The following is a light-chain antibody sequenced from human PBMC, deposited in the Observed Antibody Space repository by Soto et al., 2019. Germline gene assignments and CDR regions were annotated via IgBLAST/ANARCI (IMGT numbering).Light chain of an antibody. CDR1: QSVSNNY. J-gene: IGKJ4*01. CDR3: QQYGSSPLT. CDR2: GAS. Sequence: EIVLTQSPGTLSLSPGERATLSCGASQSVSNNYLAWFQQKPGQAPRLLIYGASNRATGIPDRFSGSGSGTDFNLTISRLESGDFAVYYCQQYGSSPLTFGGGTKVEIK. V-gene: IGKV3-20*01.